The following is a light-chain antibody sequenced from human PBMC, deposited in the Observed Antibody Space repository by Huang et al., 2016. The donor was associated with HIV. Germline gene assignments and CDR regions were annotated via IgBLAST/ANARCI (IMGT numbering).Light chain of an antibody. J-gene: IGKJ5*01. CDR3: QQSDILPPT. V-gene: IGKV1-33*01. CDR2: DAS. Sequence: IQMTQSPSSLSASVGDRIIITCQASQDIKKSLNWYRQKPGQAPDLLIYDASNVETGVPSRFGGSVYGTDFTFIITSLQPEDFATYDCQQSDILPPTFGPGTRLDMK. CDR1: QDIKKS.